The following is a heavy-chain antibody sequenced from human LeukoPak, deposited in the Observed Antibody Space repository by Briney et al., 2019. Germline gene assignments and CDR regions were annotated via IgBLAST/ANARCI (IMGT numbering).Heavy chain of an antibody. Sequence: SETLSLTCTVSGYSISSGYYWGWIRQPPGKGLEWIGSIYHSGSTYYNPSLKSRVTISVDTSKNQFSLKLSSVTAADTAVYYCARTGGSFYFYYYMDVWGKGTTVTVSS. J-gene: IGHJ6*03. CDR3: ARTGGSFYFYYYMDV. CDR2: IYHSGST. V-gene: IGHV4-38-2*02. CDR1: GYSISSGYY. D-gene: IGHD1-26*01.